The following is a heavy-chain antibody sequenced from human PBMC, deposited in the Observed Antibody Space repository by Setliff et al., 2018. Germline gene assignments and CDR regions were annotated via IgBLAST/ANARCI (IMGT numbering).Heavy chain of an antibody. CDR1: GFTFSSYN. V-gene: IGHV3-30*02. CDR2: IRHDESDI. Sequence: GGSLRLSCAASGFTFSSYNMDWVRQAPGKGLEWVAFIRHDESDIYYTNSVKGRFTVSRDNSKNTLYLQMNILRPEDTALYYCVRDSSADYYDNDYFKYWGQGALVTVSS. J-gene: IGHJ1*01. D-gene: IGHD2-21*02. CDR3: VRDSSADYYDNDYFKY.